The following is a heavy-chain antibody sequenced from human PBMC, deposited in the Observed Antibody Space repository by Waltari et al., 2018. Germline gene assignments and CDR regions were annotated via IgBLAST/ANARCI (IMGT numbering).Heavy chain of an antibody. CDR2: ISGSGGST. Sequence: EVQLVESGGGLVQPGGSLRLSCEAFAFTFSTYAIRGFRQAPGKGLEWVSAISGSGGSTYYADSVKGRFTISRDNSKNTLYLQMNSLRAEDTAVYYCAKLGVIASYTPWGQGTLVTVSS. D-gene: IGHD2-21*01. CDR1: AFTFSTYA. CDR3: AKLGVIASYTP. V-gene: IGHV3-23*04. J-gene: IGHJ4*02.